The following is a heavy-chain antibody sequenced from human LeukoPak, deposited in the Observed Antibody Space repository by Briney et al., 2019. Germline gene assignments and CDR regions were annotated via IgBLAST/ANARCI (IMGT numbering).Heavy chain of an antibody. CDR2: ISSSGSTI. J-gene: IGHJ5*01. CDR1: GFTFSDYY. D-gene: IGHD3-22*01. Sequence: GGSLRLSCAASGFTFSDYYMSWIRQAPGKGLEWVSYISSSGSTIYYADSVKGRFTISRDNAKNSLYLQMNSLRAEDTAVYYCASAYYYDSPFDSWGQGTLVTVSS. CDR3: ASAYYYDSPFDS. V-gene: IGHV3-11*01.